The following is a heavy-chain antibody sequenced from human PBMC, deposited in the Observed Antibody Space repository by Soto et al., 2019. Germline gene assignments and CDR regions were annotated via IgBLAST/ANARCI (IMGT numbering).Heavy chain of an antibody. CDR1: GGSVNGYY. J-gene: IGHJ5*02. CDR2: INHTGGT. V-gene: IGHV4-34*10. CDR3: AKDAVYGDGFWLPES. Sequence: SETLSLTCAVYGGSVNGYYWNWIRQPPGKGLEWIGEINHTGGTHYNPSLKSRVTMSVDTSKNQFSLRLSSVTAADTAVYYCAKDAVYGDGFWLPESWGQGTLVTVSS. D-gene: IGHD4-17*01.